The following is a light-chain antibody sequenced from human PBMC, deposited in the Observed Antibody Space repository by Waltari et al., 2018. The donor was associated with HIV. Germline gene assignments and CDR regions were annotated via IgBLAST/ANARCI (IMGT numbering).Light chain of an antibody. CDR1: SSDVGGYNY. CDR2: EVT. V-gene: IGLV2-14*01. Sequence: QSALTQPASVSGSPGQSITISCTGTSSDVGGYNYASWYQQHPGKAPNVRIYEVTNRPSGVANRFSGSKSGNTASLTISGLQAEDEADYYCSSYTSSNTVVFGGGTKLTVL. CDR3: SSYTSSNTVV. J-gene: IGLJ2*01.